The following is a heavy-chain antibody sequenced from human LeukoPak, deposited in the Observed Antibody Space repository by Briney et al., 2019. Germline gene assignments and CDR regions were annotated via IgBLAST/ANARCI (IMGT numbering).Heavy chain of an antibody. J-gene: IGHJ3*02. CDR3: ARVCGSATNYRLCGFDI. CDR1: GGSISNYY. Sequence: PSETLSLTCTVSGGSISNYYRNWIRQPAGEGLEWIGRIDTSWSTNYTPSLKSRVTMSVDTSKNQFSLKVTSVTAADTAVYYCARVCGSATNYRLCGFDIWGQGPVVTVSS. V-gene: IGHV4-4*07. D-gene: IGHD3-10*01. CDR2: IDTSWST.